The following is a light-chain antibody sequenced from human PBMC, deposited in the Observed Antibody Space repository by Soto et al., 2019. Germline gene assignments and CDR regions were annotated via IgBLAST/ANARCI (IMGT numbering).Light chain of an antibody. J-gene: IGKJ5*01. CDR1: QDINSW. Sequence: DIQMTQSPSSVSASVGDRVTITCRASQDINSWLTWYQQKPGKAPKVLIYIASRLQIGVPSRFSGRGSGTDFSLTISSLEPEDFATYYCQHSSNFHFTFGQGTRLEIK. CDR2: IAS. CDR3: QHSSNFHFT. V-gene: IGKV1-12*01.